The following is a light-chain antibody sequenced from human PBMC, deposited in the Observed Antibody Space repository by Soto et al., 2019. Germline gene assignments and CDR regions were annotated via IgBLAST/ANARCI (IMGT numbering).Light chain of an antibody. CDR1: QGISNY. CDR3: QKYTNGPV. V-gene: IGKV1-27*01. J-gene: IGKJ4*01. CDR2: AAS. Sequence: DIQMTQSPSSLSASVGDRVTITCRASQGISNYLAWYQQIPGKVPKLLISAASTLQSGVPSRFSGSGSGTDFTLSISSLQPVDVATYYCQKYTNGPVLGGGTKGEIK.